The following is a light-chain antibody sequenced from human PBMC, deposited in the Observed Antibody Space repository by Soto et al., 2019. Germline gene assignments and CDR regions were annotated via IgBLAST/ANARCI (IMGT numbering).Light chain of an antibody. J-gene: IGKJ5*01. V-gene: IGKV3-15*01. Sequence: EIVLTQSPATLSLSPGERATLSCRASQSVSSNLAWYQQKPGQAPRLLIYDASTRATGIPARISGSGSGTEFTLTINSLQSEDFAVYYCQQYGTAPITFGQGTRLDIK. CDR2: DAS. CDR3: QQYGTAPIT. CDR1: QSVSSN.